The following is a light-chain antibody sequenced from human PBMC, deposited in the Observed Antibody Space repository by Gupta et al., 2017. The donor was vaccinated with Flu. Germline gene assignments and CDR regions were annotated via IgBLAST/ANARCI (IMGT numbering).Light chain of an antibody. V-gene: IGKV1-5*03. Sequence: GDRVTITCLATQSISTWLAWYLQKPGKAPKLLIYKASNLKNGVPSRFSGRGSGTEFTLTISSLQPDDFATYYCQQYNSYSWTFGQGTKVEAK. CDR3: QQYNSYSWT. CDR1: QSISTW. CDR2: KAS. J-gene: IGKJ1*01.